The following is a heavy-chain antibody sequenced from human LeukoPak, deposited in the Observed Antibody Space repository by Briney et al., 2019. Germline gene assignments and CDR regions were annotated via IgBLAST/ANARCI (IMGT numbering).Heavy chain of an antibody. V-gene: IGHV3-74*01. CDR3: AKDLRWLTDY. J-gene: IGHJ4*02. CDR1: GNDW. Sequence: GGALRLSFAAPGNDWMHWVRPAPGEGLVWVSHINSDGSWTSYADSVKGRFTISKDNAKNTVYLQMNSLRAEDMAVYYCAKDLRWLTDYWGQGTLVTVSS. CDR2: INSDGSWT. D-gene: IGHD6-19*01.